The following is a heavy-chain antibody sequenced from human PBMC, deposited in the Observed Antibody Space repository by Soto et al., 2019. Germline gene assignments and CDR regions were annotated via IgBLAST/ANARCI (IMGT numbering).Heavy chain of an antibody. J-gene: IGHJ6*02. CDR3: ARGTGGSSWGYYYYGMDV. V-gene: IGHV4-34*01. D-gene: IGHD6-13*01. CDR1: GGSFSGYY. CDR2: INHSGST. Sequence: SETLSLTCAVYGGSFSGYYWSWIRQPPGKGLEWIGEINHSGSTNYNPSLKSRVTISVDTSKNQFSLKLSSVTAADTAVYYCARGTGGSSWGYYYYGMDVWGQGTTVTVSS.